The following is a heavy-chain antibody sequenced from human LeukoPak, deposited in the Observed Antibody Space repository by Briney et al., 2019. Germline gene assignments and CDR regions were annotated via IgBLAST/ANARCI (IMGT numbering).Heavy chain of an antibody. D-gene: IGHD4-23*01. J-gene: IGHJ4*02. CDR2: IYYSGST. V-gene: IGHV4-30-4*08. Sequence: LRLSCTASGFTLTNHAVSWVRQPPGKGLEWIGYIYYSGSTYYNPSLKSRVTISVDTSKNQFSLKLSSVTAADTAVYYCARYYGGNFGYYFDYWGQGTLVTVSS. CDR1: GFTLTNHAV. CDR3: ARYYGGNFGYYFDY.